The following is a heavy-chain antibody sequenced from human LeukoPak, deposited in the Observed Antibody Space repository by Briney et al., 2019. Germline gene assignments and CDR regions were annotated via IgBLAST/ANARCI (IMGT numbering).Heavy chain of an antibody. Sequence: ASVKVSCKPSGYTFITCDINWVRQAAGQGLEWMGWMNPNSGNTGFADKFQGGVTMTRDTSINTAYMELSSLRSEDTAVYYCARVLASISHWGQGTLVTVSS. CDR2: MNPNSGNT. CDR1: GYTFITCD. CDR3: ARVLASISH. D-gene: IGHD1-1*01. J-gene: IGHJ4*02. V-gene: IGHV1-8*01.